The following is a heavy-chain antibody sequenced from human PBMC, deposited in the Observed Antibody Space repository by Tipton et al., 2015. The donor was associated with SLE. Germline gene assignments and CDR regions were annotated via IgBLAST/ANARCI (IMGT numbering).Heavy chain of an antibody. J-gene: IGHJ4*02. CDR3: VRDPKY. CDR2: IYNSGIT. Sequence: TLSLTCTVSGDSFSSGSSSWNWVRQPAGKGLEWIGLIYNSGITNYNPSLQSRVTLSVDMSKNQFSLRLSSVTAADTGVYYCVRDPKYWGQGTLVTVSS. CDR1: GDSFSSGSSS. V-gene: IGHV4-61*02.